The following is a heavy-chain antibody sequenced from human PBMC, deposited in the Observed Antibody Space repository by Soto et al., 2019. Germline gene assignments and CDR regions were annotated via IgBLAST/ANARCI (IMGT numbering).Heavy chain of an antibody. Sequence: PGGSLRLSCAASGFTFINYSMNWVRQAPGKGLEWVSSISGVGNFMYYVDSVKGRFTISRDNAKNSLYLHMNSLRAEDTAVYYCAREAYSNSYFYYGMDVWGQGTPVTVSS. CDR3: AREAYSNSYFYYGMDV. J-gene: IGHJ6*02. D-gene: IGHD6-6*01. CDR1: GFTFINYS. V-gene: IGHV3-21*01. CDR2: ISGVGNFM.